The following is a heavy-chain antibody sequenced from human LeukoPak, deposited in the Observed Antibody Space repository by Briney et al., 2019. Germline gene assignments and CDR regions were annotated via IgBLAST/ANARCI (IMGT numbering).Heavy chain of an antibody. CDR2: IYYSGST. Sequence: SETLSLTCTVSGGSISSYYWSWIRQPPGKGLEWIGHIYYSGSTNYNPSLKSRVTMSVDTSKNQLSLKLSSVTAADTAVYYCARVFAVAGTRRVYFQHWGQGTLVTVSS. V-gene: IGHV4-59*08. D-gene: IGHD6-19*01. CDR1: GGSISSYY. CDR3: ARVFAVAGTRRVYFQH. J-gene: IGHJ1*01.